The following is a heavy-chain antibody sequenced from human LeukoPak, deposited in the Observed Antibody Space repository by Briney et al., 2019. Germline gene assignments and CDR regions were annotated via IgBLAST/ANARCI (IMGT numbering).Heavy chain of an antibody. Sequence: GGSLRLSCAASGFTFSSSAMTWVRQAPGKGLEWASTITGSDDKTYYADSVKGRFTISRDFSKNMVHLQMNSLRVEDTAIYYCAKGPQLHSGYHPDYWVQGTLVTVS. V-gene: IGHV3-23*01. CDR2: ITGSDDKT. D-gene: IGHD5-12*01. CDR3: AKGPQLHSGYHPDY. CDR1: GFTFSSSA. J-gene: IGHJ4*02.